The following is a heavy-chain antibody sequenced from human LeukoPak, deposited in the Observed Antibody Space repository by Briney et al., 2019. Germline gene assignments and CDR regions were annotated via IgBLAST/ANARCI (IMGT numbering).Heavy chain of an antibody. CDR1: GASISSGGYY. CDR2: IYYSGST. Sequence: PSQTLSLTCTVSGASISSGGYYWSWIRQHPGKGLEWIGYIYYSGSTNYNPSLKSRVTISVDTSKNQFSLKLSSVTAADTAVYYCARDHGDGYNSFDYWGQGTLVTVSS. J-gene: IGHJ4*02. D-gene: IGHD5-24*01. CDR3: ARDHGDGYNSFDY. V-gene: IGHV4-31*03.